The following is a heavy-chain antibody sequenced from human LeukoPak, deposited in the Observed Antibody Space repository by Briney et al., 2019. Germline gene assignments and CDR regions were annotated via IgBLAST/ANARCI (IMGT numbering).Heavy chain of an antibody. CDR2: IIPIFGTA. V-gene: IGHV1-69*06. J-gene: IGHJ5*02. D-gene: IGHD6-19*01. CDR3: ARVPRYSSGFTWFDP. CDR1: GGTFSSYA. Sequence: ASVKVSCKASGGTFSSYAISWVRQAPGQGLEWMGGIIPIFGTANYAQKFQGRVTITADKSTSTAYMELSSLRSDDTAVYYGARVPRYSSGFTWFDPWGQGTLVTVSS.